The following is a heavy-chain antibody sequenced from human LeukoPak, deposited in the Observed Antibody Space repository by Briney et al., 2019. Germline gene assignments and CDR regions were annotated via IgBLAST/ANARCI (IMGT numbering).Heavy chain of an antibody. CDR2: INPNSGGT. CDR1: GYTLTELS. D-gene: IGHD3-3*01. Sequence: ASVKVSCKVSGYTLTELSMHWVRQAPGQGLEWMGWINPNSGGTNYAQKFQGRVTMTRDTSISTAYMELSRLRSDDTAVYYCARGDYDFWSGYPFDYWGQGTLVTVSS. V-gene: IGHV1-2*02. CDR3: ARGDYDFWSGYPFDY. J-gene: IGHJ4*02.